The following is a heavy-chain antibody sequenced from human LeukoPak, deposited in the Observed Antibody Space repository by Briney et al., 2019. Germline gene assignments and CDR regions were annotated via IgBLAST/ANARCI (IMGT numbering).Heavy chain of an antibody. D-gene: IGHD6-13*01. CDR3: ASEAAAGGFDY. Sequence: SETLSLTCTVSGGSISSGSYYWSWIRQPAGKGLEWIGRIYTSGSTNYNPSLKSRVTISVDTSKNQFSLKLSSVTAADTAVYYCASEAAAGGFDYWGQGTLVTVSS. V-gene: IGHV4-61*02. CDR1: GGSISSGSYY. CDR2: IYTSGST. J-gene: IGHJ4*02.